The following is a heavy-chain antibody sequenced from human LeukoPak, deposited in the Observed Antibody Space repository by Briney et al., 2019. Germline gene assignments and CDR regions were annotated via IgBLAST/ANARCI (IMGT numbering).Heavy chain of an antibody. Sequence: SETLSLTCTVSGGSISSYYWSWIRQPPGKGLEWIGYIYYSGSTSYNPSLKSRVTMSVDTAKNQISLKVTSVTAADTAVYYCARDRYYYDSSDKFDYWGQGTLVTVSS. J-gene: IGHJ4*02. V-gene: IGHV4-59*12. D-gene: IGHD3-22*01. CDR1: GGSISSYY. CDR3: ARDRYYYDSSDKFDY. CDR2: IYYSGST.